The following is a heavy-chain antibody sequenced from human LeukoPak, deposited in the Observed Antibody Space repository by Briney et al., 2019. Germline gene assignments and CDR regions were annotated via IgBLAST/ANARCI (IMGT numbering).Heavy chain of an antibody. J-gene: IGHJ4*02. Sequence: GGSLRLSCAASGFTFSSYSMSWVRQAPGKGLEWVSSISASPFSTYYADSVKGRFTISRDNAKNALYLQMNSLRAEDTAVFYCARMYGDYLGYWGQGTLVTVFS. D-gene: IGHD4-17*01. CDR3: ARMYGDYLGY. V-gene: IGHV3-23*01. CDR2: ISASPFST. CDR1: GFTFSSYS.